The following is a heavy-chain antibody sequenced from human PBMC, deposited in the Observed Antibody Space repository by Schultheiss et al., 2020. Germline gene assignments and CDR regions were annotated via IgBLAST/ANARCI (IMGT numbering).Heavy chain of an antibody. CDR2: INHSGST. CDR3: ARELGIAVAFFDY. V-gene: IGHV4-34*01. D-gene: IGHD6-19*01. CDR1: GGSFSGYF. J-gene: IGHJ4*02. Sequence: SETLSLTCAIYGGSFSGYFWTWIRQPPGKGLEWIGEINHSGSTNYNPSLKSRVTISVDTSKNQFSLKLSSVTAADTAVYYCARELGIAVAFFDYWGQGILVTVSS.